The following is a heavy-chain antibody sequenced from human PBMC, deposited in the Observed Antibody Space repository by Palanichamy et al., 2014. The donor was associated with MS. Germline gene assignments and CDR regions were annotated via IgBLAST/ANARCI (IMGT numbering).Heavy chain of an antibody. CDR1: GYTFTNYH. D-gene: IGHD1-26*01. J-gene: IGHJ4*02. CDR3: AREVTGSYLPTDY. Sequence: QVQLVQSGAEVKKPGASVKISCKASGYTFTNYHIHWVRQAPGQGLEWMGVINSGAGHTGYSRRLQGRLTVTRDTSTSTVYMELSSLTSEDTAVYYCAREVTGSYLPTDYWGQGSLVTVSS. V-gene: IGHV1-46*03. CDR2: INSGAGHT.